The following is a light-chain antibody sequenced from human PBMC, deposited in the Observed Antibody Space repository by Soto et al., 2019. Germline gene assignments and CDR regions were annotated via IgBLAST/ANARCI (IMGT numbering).Light chain of an antibody. CDR1: QDVREG. CDR3: QQYYVWPQT. Sequence: EVVLTQSPDTVSVSPGGRATLSCRASQDVREGLAWYQQRLGQAPRLLIHGASTRATGIPARFSGSGSAPDFTLTISSLHSEDFATYFCQQYYVWPQTFGHGT. V-gene: IGKV3-15*01. J-gene: IGKJ1*01. CDR2: GAS.